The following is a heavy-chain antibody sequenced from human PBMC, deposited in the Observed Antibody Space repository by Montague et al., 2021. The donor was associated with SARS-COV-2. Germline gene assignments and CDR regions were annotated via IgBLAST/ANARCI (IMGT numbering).Heavy chain of an antibody. CDR3: AHLIRYYDIFTGTPSDV. CDR1: GFSLSTPNVG. Sequence: PALLKPTQTLTLTCTFSGFSLSTPNVGVAWIRQPPGKALEWLAVXXSNGDKRYSPSLQRRLTITKDTSRNQVVVSLTNVDPLDTATYYCAHLIRYYDIFTGTPSDVWGQWTQVTVSS. D-gene: IGHD3-9*01. J-gene: IGHJ6*02. V-gene: IGHV2-5*01. CDR2: XXSNGDK.